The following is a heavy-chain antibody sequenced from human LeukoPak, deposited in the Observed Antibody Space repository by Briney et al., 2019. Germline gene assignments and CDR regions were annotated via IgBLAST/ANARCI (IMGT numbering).Heavy chain of an antibody. CDR2: IYPGDSDT. CDR1: GYTFTAYW. J-gene: IGHJ4*02. CDR3: AAGTYSYYFEN. V-gene: IGHV5-51*01. D-gene: IGHD3-10*01. Sequence: GESLKISCNGSGYTFTAYWIGWVRQMPGKGLEWMGTIYPGDSDTKYSPSFQGQVTISADKSISTAYLHWSSLKASDTAMYYCAAGTYSYYFENWGQGTLVTVSS.